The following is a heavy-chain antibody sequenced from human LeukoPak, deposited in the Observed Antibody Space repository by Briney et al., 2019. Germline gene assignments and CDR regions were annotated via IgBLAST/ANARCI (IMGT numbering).Heavy chain of an antibody. CDR2: IKQDGSEK. V-gene: IGHV3-7*01. CDR3: ARDRGSSGRLGRFDH. D-gene: IGHD6-19*01. Sequence: RTGGSLRLSCAASGFTLSTYWMTWVRQAPGKGLEWVANIKQDGSEKYYVDSVKGRFTISRDNAKKLLYLQMNSLRVEDTAVYYCARDRGSSGRLGRFDHWGQGTLVTVSP. CDR1: GFTLSTYW. J-gene: IGHJ4*02.